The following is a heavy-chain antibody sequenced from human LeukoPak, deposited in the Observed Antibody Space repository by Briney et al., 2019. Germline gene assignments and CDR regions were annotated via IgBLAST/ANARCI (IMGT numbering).Heavy chain of an antibody. CDR1: GGSISSGDYY. Sequence: SETLSLTCTVSGGSISSGDYYWSWIRQPPGKGLEWIGYIYYSGSTYYNPSLKSRVTISVDTSKNQFSLKLSSVTAADTAVYYCARDGSNYAALDYWGQGTLVNVSS. CDR2: IYYSGST. J-gene: IGHJ4*02. V-gene: IGHV4-30-4*08. D-gene: IGHD4-11*01. CDR3: ARDGSNYAALDY.